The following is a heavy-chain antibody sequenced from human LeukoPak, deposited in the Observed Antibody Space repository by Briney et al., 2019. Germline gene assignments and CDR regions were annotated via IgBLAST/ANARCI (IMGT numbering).Heavy chain of an antibody. CDR2: ISSSSSYI. Sequence: GGSLRLSCAASGFTFSSYSMNWVRQAPGKGLEWVSSISSSSSYIYYADSVKGRFTISRDNAKNSLYLQMNSLRAEDTAVYYCARGSGHRGLDFDYWGQGTLVTVSS. CDR1: GFTFSSYS. D-gene: IGHD2-15*01. V-gene: IGHV3-21*01. CDR3: ARGSGHRGLDFDY. J-gene: IGHJ4*02.